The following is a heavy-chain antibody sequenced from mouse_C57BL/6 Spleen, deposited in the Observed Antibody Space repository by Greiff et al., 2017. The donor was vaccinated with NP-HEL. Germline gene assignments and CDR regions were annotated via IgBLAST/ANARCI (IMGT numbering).Heavy chain of an antibody. D-gene: IGHD4-1*01. CDR2: IHPNSGST. J-gene: IGHJ2*01. Sequence: QVQLQQSGAELVKPGASVKLSCKASGYTFTEYTIHWVKQRSGQGLEWIGMIHPNSGSTNYNEKFKSKATLTVDKSSSTAYMQLSSLTSEDSAVYYCAREGGGTRFDYWGQGTTLTVSS. CDR3: AREGGGTRFDY. CDR1: GYTFTEYT. V-gene: IGHV1-64*01.